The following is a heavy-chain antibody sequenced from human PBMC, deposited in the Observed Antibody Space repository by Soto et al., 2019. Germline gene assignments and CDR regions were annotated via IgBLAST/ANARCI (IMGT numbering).Heavy chain of an antibody. CDR3: AKVSYDFWSGYYYYYGMDV. CDR1: GFTFSSYA. CDR2: ISGSGGST. J-gene: IGHJ6*02. D-gene: IGHD3-3*01. V-gene: IGHV3-23*01. Sequence: EVQLLESGGGLVQPGGSLRLSCAASGFTFSSYAMSWVRQAPGKGLEWVSAISGSGGSTYYADSVKGRFTISRDNSKHTQYLQMNSLRAEDTAVYYCAKVSYDFWSGYYYYYGMDVWGQGTTVTVSS.